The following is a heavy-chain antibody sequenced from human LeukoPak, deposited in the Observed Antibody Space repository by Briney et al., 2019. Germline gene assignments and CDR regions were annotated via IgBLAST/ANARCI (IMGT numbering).Heavy chain of an antibody. V-gene: IGHV3-15*01. J-gene: IGHJ4*02. Sequence: GGSLRLSCAASGFSFSNAWMSWVRQAPGKGLERVSRIKSKTDGGTTDYAAPVKGRFTISRDDSKNTLYLQMNSLKTEDTAVYYCTTEGVLLWFGELLPLFDYWGQGTLVTVSS. CDR2: IKSKTDGGTT. CDR3: TTEGVLLWFGELLPLFDY. D-gene: IGHD3-10*01. CDR1: GFSFSNAW.